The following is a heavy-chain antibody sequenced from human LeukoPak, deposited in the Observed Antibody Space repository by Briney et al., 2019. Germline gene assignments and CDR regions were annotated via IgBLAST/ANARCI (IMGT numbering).Heavy chain of an antibody. CDR3: AKLTSASGAYGVDV. D-gene: IGHD3-10*01. CDR1: GFSFGNYV. V-gene: IGHV3-23*01. J-gene: IGHJ6*02. CDR2: ISGGGVNT. Sequence: GGSLRLSCAASGFSFGNYVMYWVRQSPGKGLEWVSGISGGGVNTYYADSVKGRFAISRDNCKNTLYLQMNSLRAEDTAIYYCAKLTSASGAYGVDVWGQGTTVTVSS.